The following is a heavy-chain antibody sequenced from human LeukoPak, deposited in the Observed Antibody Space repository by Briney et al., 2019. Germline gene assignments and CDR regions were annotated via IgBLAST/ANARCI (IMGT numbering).Heavy chain of an antibody. J-gene: IGHJ5*02. D-gene: IGHD2-15*01. V-gene: IGHV4-34*01. CDR3: ARYWLAKAFDP. Sequence: SETLSLTCAVYGGSFSGYYWSWIRQPPGKGLEWIGEINHSGSTNYNPSLKSRVTISVDTSKNQFSLKLSSVTAADTAVYYCARYWLAKAFDPWGQGTLVTVCS. CDR1: GGSFSGYY. CDR2: INHSGST.